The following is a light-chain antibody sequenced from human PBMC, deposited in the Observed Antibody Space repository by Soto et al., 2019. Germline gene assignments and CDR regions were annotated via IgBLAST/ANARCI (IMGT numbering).Light chain of an antibody. J-gene: IGKJ1*01. CDR1: QSVSSSY. Sequence: IVLPHSPCPRSLSPGGRAPLSCSASQSVSSSYLAWYQQKPGQAPRLLIYGASNRATGIPDRFSGSGSGTEFTLTISSLQPDDFATYYCQQYNTYSRTFGQGTKVDIK. CDR3: QQYNTYSRT. V-gene: IGKV3-20*01. CDR2: GAS.